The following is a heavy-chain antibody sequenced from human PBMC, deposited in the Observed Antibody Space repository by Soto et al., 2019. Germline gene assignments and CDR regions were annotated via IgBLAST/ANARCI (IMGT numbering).Heavy chain of an antibody. CDR3: TTDYLRFLEWPDY. D-gene: IGHD3-3*01. Sequence: GGSLRLSCAASGFTFSNYAMSWVRQAPGKGLEWVSGISASGGTTYSADSVKGRFTLSRDNSENTLYLQMNSLKTEDTAVYYCTTDYLRFLEWPDYWGQGTLVTVSS. CDR1: GFTFSNYA. V-gene: IGHV3-23*01. CDR2: ISASGGTT. J-gene: IGHJ4*02.